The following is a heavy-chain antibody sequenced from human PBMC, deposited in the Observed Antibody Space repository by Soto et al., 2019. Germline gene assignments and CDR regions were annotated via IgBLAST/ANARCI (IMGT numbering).Heavy chain of an antibody. Sequence: PSETLSLTCAVSGGSISSGGYSWSWIRQPPGKGLEWIGYIYHSGSTYYNPSLKSRVTISVDRSKNQFSLKLSSVTAADTAVYYCARAGGWDVPAAMEGFDYWGQGTLVTVSS. CDR3: ARAGGWDVPAAMEGFDY. CDR2: IYHSGST. V-gene: IGHV4-30-2*01. D-gene: IGHD2-2*01. CDR1: GGSISSGGYS. J-gene: IGHJ4*02.